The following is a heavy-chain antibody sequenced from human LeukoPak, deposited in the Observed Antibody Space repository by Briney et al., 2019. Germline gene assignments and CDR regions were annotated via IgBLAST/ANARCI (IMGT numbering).Heavy chain of an antibody. D-gene: IGHD1-26*01. CDR2: ITGNGDYT. CDR3: AKRSGINYGFFDS. V-gene: IGHV3-23*01. CDR1: GFTLSNAW. Sequence: GGSLRLSCAASGFTLSNAWMNWVRQAPSKGLEWVSAITGNGDYTDYADSVKGRFTISRDNSKNTAYLQMNSLRSEDTAVYYCAKRSGINYGFFDSWGQGTLVTVSS. J-gene: IGHJ4*02.